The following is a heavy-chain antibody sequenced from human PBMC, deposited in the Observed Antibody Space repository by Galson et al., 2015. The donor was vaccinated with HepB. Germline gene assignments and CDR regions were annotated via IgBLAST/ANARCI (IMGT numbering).Heavy chain of an antibody. CDR1: GFTFSSYA. Sequence: SLRLSCAASGFTFSSYAMHWVRQAPGKGLEWVAVISYDGSNKYYADSVKGRFTISRDNSKNTLYLQMSSLRAEDTAVYYCARGPDGAFDIWGQGTMVTVSS. D-gene: IGHD5-24*01. V-gene: IGHV3-30*04. CDR3: ARGPDGAFDI. J-gene: IGHJ3*02. CDR2: ISYDGSNK.